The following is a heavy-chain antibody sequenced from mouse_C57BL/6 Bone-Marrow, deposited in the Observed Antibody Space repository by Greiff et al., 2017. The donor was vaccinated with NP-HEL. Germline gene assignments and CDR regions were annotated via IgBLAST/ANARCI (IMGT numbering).Heavy chain of an antibody. V-gene: IGHV14-2*01. Sequence: VQLKESGAELVKPGASVKLSCTASGFNIKDYYMHWVKQRTEQGLEWIGRIDPEDGETKYAPKFQGKATITADTSSNTAYLQLSSLTSEDTAVYYCARQGTTVVANYAMDYWGQGTSVTVSS. CDR2: IDPEDGET. J-gene: IGHJ4*01. CDR3: ARQGTTVVANYAMDY. CDR1: GFNIKDYY. D-gene: IGHD1-1*01.